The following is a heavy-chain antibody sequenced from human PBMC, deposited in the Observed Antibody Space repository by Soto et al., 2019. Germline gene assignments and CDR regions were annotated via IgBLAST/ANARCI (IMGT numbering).Heavy chain of an antibody. Sequence: SAPTLGNPTQTLTLTCTFSGFSLSTSGVGVGWIRQPPGKALEWLALIYWDDDKRYSPSLKSRLTITKDTSKNQVVLTMTNMDPVDTATYYCAHTSYDILTGYYGYYFDYWGQGTLVTVSS. CDR3: AHTSYDILTGYYGYYFDY. CDR2: IYWDDDK. CDR1: GFSLSTSGVG. J-gene: IGHJ4*02. D-gene: IGHD3-9*01. V-gene: IGHV2-5*02.